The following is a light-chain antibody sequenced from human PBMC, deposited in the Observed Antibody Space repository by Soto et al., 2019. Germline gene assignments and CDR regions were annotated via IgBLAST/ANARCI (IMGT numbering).Light chain of an antibody. V-gene: IGKV3-20*01. J-gene: IGKJ4*01. CDR2: ATS. CDR3: QQYGSSPT. CDR1: QSISRSD. Sequence: EIVLTQSPGTVSLSPGESATLSCRASQSISRSDLAWYQHRPGQSPRRLIYATSSRATGIPDRFTGGGAGTGFTLTISRLEPEDSAVYYCQQYGSSPTFGGGTKVEIK.